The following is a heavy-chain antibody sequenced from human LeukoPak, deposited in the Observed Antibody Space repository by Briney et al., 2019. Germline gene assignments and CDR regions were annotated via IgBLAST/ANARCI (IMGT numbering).Heavy chain of an antibody. Sequence: GGSLRLSCAASGFSFNNYWMHWVRQAPGKGLMWVSLIYSGGSTYYADSVKGRFTISRDNSKNTLYLQMNSLRAEDTAVYYCARVITVYNDYEEVAEYFQHWGQGTLVIVSS. V-gene: IGHV3-66*01. CDR1: GFSFNNYW. D-gene: IGHD4-17*01. CDR2: IYSGGST. J-gene: IGHJ1*01. CDR3: ARVITVYNDYEEVAEYFQH.